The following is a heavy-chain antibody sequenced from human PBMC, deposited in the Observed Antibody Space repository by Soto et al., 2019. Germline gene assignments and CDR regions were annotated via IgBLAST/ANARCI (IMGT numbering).Heavy chain of an antibody. D-gene: IGHD2-15*01. CDR3: ARDLGYCSGGSCYFTCFGT. CDR2: INPNSGGT. J-gene: IGHJ5*02. V-gene: IGHV1-2*04. Sequence: GLEWMGWINPNSGGTNYAQKFQGWVTMTRDTSISTAYMELSRLRSDDTTVYYCARDLGYCSGGSCYFTCFGTWGQGTLVTVSS.